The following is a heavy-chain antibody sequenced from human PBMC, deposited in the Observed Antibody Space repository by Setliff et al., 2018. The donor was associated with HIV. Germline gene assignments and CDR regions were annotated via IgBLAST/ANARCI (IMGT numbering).Heavy chain of an antibody. D-gene: IGHD2-15*01. CDR1: GYTFTDYY. CDR2: INPIFGTA. V-gene: IGHV1-2*02. J-gene: IGHJ4*02. CDR3: ARGSCGGCYLSDY. Sequence: ASVKVSCKASGYTFTDYYIHWVRQAPGQGLEWMGWINPIFGTANYAQKFQGRVTITRDTSANTAYMELSSLRSEDTAVYYCARGSCGGCYLSDYWGQGTLVTVSS.